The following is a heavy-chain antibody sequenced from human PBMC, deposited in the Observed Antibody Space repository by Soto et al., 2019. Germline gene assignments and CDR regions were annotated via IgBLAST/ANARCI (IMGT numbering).Heavy chain of an antibody. J-gene: IGHJ4*01. CDR3: TTDHSIGYYYRDY. CDR1: GFTFSNAW. Sequence: PGGSLRLSCAASGFTFSNAWMSWVRQAPGKGLEWVGRIKSKTDGGTTDYAAPVKGRFTISRDDSKNTLYLQMNSLKSEDTAVYYCTTDHSIGYYYRDYWGHLPLVTVSS. V-gene: IGHV3-15*01. D-gene: IGHD3-22*01. CDR2: IKSKTDGGTT.